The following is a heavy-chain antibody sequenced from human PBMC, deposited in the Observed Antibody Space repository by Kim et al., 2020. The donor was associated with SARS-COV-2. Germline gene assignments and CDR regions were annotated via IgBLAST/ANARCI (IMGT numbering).Heavy chain of an antibody. Sequence: SETLSLTCAVYGGSFSGYYWSWIRQPPGKGLEWIGEINHSGSTNYNPSLKSRVTISVDTSKNQFSLKLSSVTAADTAVYYCASGERTYYFDYWGQGTL. CDR1: GGSFSGYY. CDR3: ASGERTYYFDY. J-gene: IGHJ4*02. V-gene: IGHV4-34*01. CDR2: INHSGST.